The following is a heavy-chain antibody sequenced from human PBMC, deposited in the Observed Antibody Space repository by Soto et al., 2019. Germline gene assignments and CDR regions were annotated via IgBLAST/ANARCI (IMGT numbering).Heavy chain of an antibody. V-gene: IGHV4-59*01. D-gene: IGHD5-12*01. CDR2: IYYRGST. J-gene: IGHJ6*02. Sequence: QVQLQESGPGLVKPSETLSLTCTVSGGSISSYYWSWIRQPPGKGLGWIGYIYYRGSTNYNPSLKSRATISVATSKNQFSLKLSSVTAADTAVYYCARVIGGYDYYYYYGMDVWGQGTTVTVSS. CDR3: ARVIGGYDYYYYYGMDV. CDR1: GGSISSYY.